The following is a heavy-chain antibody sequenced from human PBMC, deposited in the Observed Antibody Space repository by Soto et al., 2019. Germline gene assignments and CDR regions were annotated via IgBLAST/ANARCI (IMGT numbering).Heavy chain of an antibody. J-gene: IGHJ4*02. D-gene: IGHD5-12*01. CDR2: IYYSGST. V-gene: IGHV4-30-4*01. Sequence: QGELQESGPGLVKPSQTLSLTCTVSGGSISSGDYYWSWIRQPPGKGLEWIGYIYYSGSTYYNPSLKSRVTISVDTSKNQFSLKLSSVTAADTAVYYCARAVASGYDNFDYWGQGTLVTVSS. CDR3: ARAVASGYDNFDY. CDR1: GGSISSGDYY.